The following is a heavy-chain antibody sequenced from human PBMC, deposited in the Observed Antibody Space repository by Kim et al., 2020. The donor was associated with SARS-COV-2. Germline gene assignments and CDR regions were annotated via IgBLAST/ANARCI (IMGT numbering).Heavy chain of an antibody. V-gene: IGHV4-34*01. CDR1: GGSFSGFY. J-gene: IGHJ6*02. Sequence: SETLSLTCAVYGGSFSGFYWSWVRQPPGKGLECIGEITPSGSTSYNPSLESRVTISIDTSKKQLSLKLTSVTAAGTAVYYCARVWDVWGQGTSVTVSS. CDR3: ARVWDV. CDR2: ITPSGST.